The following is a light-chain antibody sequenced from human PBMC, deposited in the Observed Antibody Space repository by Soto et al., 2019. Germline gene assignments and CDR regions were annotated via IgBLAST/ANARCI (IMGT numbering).Light chain of an antibody. CDR3: QQYSDNWT. CDR2: KAS. V-gene: IGKV1-5*03. J-gene: IGKJ1*01. CDR1: QSISSW. Sequence: DIQMTQSPSTLSASVGDRGTITCRASQSISSWLAWYQQKPGTAPKLLIYKASTLQSGVPSRFSGSGSGTEFTLTISSLQPDDFATYYCQQYSDNWTFGQGTKVEIK.